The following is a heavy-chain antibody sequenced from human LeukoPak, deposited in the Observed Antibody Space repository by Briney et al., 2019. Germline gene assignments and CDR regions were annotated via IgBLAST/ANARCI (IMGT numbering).Heavy chain of an antibody. CDR1: GYTFTSYY. V-gene: IGHV1-46*01. D-gene: IGHD1-26*01. J-gene: IGHJ4*02. CDR2: INPSGGST. CDR3: ARDDSGSYYGEFDY. Sequence: PRASVKVSCKASGYTFTSYYTHWVRQAPGQGLEWMGIINPSGGSTSYAQKFQGRVTMTRDTSISTAYMELSRLRSDDTAVYYCARDDSGSYYGEFDYWGQGTLVTVSS.